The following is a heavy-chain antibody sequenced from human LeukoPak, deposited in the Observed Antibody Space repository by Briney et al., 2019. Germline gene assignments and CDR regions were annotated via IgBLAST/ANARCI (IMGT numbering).Heavy chain of an antibody. D-gene: IGHD6-19*01. Sequence: GGSLRLSCAASGFTFSSYSMNWARQTPGKGLEWVSSISATSSYIYYADSARGRFTISRDNAKNSLYLQMNSLRAEDTAVYYCARDKTEQWLVLEAFDIWGQGTVVTVSS. V-gene: IGHV3-21*01. CDR1: GFTFSSYS. CDR3: ARDKTEQWLVLEAFDI. J-gene: IGHJ3*02. CDR2: ISATSSYI.